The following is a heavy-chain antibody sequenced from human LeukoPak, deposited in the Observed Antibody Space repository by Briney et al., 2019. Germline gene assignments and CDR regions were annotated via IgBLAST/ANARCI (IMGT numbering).Heavy chain of an antibody. Sequence: PSETLSLTCTVSGGSISSSSYYWGWIRQPPGKGLEWIGSIYYSGSTYYNPSLKSRVTISVDTSKNQFSLKLSSVTAADTAVYYCARPPAKGLLWLGESYMDVGGKGTTVTVSS. V-gene: IGHV4-39*01. CDR2: IYYSGST. J-gene: IGHJ6*03. D-gene: IGHD3-10*01. CDR3: ARPPAKGLLWLGESYMDV. CDR1: GGSISSSSYY.